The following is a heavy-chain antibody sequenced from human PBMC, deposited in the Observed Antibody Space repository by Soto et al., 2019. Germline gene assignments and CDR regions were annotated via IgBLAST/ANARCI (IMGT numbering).Heavy chain of an antibody. CDR2: IYYSGST. J-gene: IGHJ4*02. CDR1: GGSISSGDYY. Sequence: SETLSLTCTVSGGSISSGDYYWSWIRQPPGKGLEWIGYIYYSGSTYYNPSLKSRVTISVDTSKNQFSLKLSSVTAADTAVYYCARERAYYDDSSGYSAGIYFDYWGQGTLVTVSS. CDR3: ARERAYYDDSSGYSAGIYFDY. D-gene: IGHD3-22*01. V-gene: IGHV4-30-4*01.